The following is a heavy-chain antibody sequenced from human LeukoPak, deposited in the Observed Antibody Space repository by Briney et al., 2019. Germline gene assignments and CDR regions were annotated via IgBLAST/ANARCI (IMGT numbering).Heavy chain of an antibody. Sequence: ASVKVSCKASGYTFTGYYMHWVRQAPGQGLEWMGWINPNSGGTNYAQKFQGRGTMTRGTSSSTAYMELSRLRSDDTAVYYCARDPNPDIVVVPAAIYYYYYMDVWGKGTTVTVSS. D-gene: IGHD2-2*01. CDR1: GYTFTGYY. CDR3: ARDPNPDIVVVPAAIYYYYYMDV. CDR2: INPNSGGT. V-gene: IGHV1-2*02. J-gene: IGHJ6*03.